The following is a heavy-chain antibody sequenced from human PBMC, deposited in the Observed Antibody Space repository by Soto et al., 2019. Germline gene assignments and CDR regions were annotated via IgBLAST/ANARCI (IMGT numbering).Heavy chain of an antibody. V-gene: IGHV4-34*01. Sequence: QVQLQQWGAGLLKPSETLSLTCAVYGGSFSGYYWSWIRQPPGKGLEWIGEINHSGSTNYNPSLKSRVTISVDTSKNQCSLKLSSVTAADTAVYYCAVRAYCGGDCWLDYWGQGTLVTVSS. D-gene: IGHD2-21*02. CDR1: GGSFSGYY. J-gene: IGHJ4*02. CDR2: INHSGST. CDR3: AVRAYCGGDCWLDY.